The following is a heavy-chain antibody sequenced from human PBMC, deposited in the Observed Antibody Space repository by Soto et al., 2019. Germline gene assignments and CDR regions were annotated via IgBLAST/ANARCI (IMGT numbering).Heavy chain of an antibody. CDR2: ISPYDGNT. V-gene: IGHV1-18*01. D-gene: IGHD2-2*01. Sequence: ASVKVSCKASGYTFISYGINWVRQAPGQGLEWMGWISPYDGNTNYAQNLQGRVTMTTDTSTSTAYMELRSLRSDDTAVYYCARAKSAAYYFDYWRQGTLVTVSS. CDR3: ARAKSAAYYFDY. CDR1: GYTFISYG. J-gene: IGHJ4*02.